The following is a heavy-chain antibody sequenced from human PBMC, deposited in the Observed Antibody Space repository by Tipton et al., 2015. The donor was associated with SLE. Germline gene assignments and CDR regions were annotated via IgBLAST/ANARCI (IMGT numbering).Heavy chain of an antibody. CDR2: VSYDGNT. CDR1: GDSISSSTYS. Sequence: TLSLTCFVSGDSISSSTYSWAWIRQPPGKGLEWIGSVSYDGNTHRNPSLSSRVTVSVDTSKNQFSLNLNSVTAADTAVYYCARGGDLPLDAWGQGTLVTVSS. J-gene: IGHJ5*02. V-gene: IGHV4-39*07. CDR3: ARGGDLPLDA.